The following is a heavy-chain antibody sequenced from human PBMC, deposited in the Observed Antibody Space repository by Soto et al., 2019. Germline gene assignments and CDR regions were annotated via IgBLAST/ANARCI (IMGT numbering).Heavy chain of an antibody. Sequence: GGSLRLSCAASGFTFDDYTMHWVRQAPGKGLEWVSLISWDGGSTYYADSVKGRFTISRDNSKNSLYLQMNSLRTEDTALYYCAKDIGSGYDLSYYGMDVWGQGTTVTVSS. CDR3: AKDIGSGYDLSYYGMDV. J-gene: IGHJ6*02. D-gene: IGHD5-12*01. CDR2: ISWDGGST. V-gene: IGHV3-43*01. CDR1: GFTFDDYT.